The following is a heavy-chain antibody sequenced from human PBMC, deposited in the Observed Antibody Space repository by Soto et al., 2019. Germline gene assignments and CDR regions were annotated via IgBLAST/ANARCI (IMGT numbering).Heavy chain of an antibody. CDR2: ISSSSSYT. Sequence: GGSLRLSCAASGFTFSDYYMSWIRQAPGKGLEWVSYISSSSSYTNYADSVKGRFTISRDNAKNSLYLQMNSLRAEDTAVYYCARDLGDSSSWYYGMDAWGQGTTVTVSS. CDR1: GFTFSDYY. V-gene: IGHV3-11*06. J-gene: IGHJ6*02. CDR3: ARDLGDSSSWYYGMDA. D-gene: IGHD6-13*01.